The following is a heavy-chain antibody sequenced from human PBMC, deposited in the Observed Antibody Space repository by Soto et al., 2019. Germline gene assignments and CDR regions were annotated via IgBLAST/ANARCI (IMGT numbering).Heavy chain of an antibody. D-gene: IGHD1-26*01. CDR2: ISYDGSNK. CDR1: GFTFSSYG. J-gene: IGHJ3*02. CDR3: AKAGYSGAEFDI. Sequence: QVQVVESGGGVVQPGRSLRLSCAASGFTFSSYGMHWVRQAPGKGLEWVAVISYDGSNKYYADSVKGRFTISRDNSKNTLYLQMNSLRAEDTAVYYCAKAGYSGAEFDIWGQGTMVTVSS. V-gene: IGHV3-30*18.